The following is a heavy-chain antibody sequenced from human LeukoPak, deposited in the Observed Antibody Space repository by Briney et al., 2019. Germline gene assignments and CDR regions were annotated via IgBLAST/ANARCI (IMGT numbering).Heavy chain of an antibody. CDR3: RVDTPFFDY. J-gene: IGHJ4*02. D-gene: IGHD5-18*01. Sequence: SETLSLTRTVSGGSISSYYWSWIRQPPRKGLEWIGYIYYSGNTNYNPSLKSRVTISVDTSKNQFPLKLSSVTAADTAVYYCRVDTPFFDYWGQGTLVTVSS. CDR2: IYYSGNT. V-gene: IGHV4-59*01. CDR1: GGSISSYY.